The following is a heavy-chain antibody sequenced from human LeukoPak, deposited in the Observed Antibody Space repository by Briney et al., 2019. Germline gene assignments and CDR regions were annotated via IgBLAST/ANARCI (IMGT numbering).Heavy chain of an antibody. V-gene: IGHV3-53*01. Sequence: PGGTLRLSCAASGFTFSSYGMSWVRQAPGKGLEWVSVIYSGGSTYYADSVKGRFTISRDNSKNTLYLQMNSLRAEDTAVYYCARDRGGSYYYYMDVWGKGTTVTISS. CDR1: GFTFSSYG. J-gene: IGHJ6*03. D-gene: IGHD1-26*01. CDR3: ARDRGGSYYYYMDV. CDR2: IYSGGST.